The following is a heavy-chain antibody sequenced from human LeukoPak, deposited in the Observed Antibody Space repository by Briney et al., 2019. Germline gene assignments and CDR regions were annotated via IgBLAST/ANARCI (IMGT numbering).Heavy chain of an antibody. CDR2: MNPNSGNT. D-gene: IGHD6-13*01. CDR3: ARVYSSSWYYYYGMDV. CDR1: GYTFTSYD. J-gene: IGHJ6*02. Sequence: GASVKVSCKASGYTFTSYDINWVRQATGQGLEWMGWMNPNSGNTGYAQKLQGRVTMTRNTSISTAYMELSSLRSEDTAVYYCARVYSSSWYYYYGMDVWGQGTTATVSS. V-gene: IGHV1-8*01.